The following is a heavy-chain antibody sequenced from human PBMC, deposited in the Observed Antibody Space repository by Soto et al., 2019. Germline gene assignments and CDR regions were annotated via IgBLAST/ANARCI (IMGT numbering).Heavy chain of an antibody. V-gene: IGHV3-48*02. CDR2: ISSGSKTI. J-gene: IGHJ4*02. CDR1: GFTSSGYS. D-gene: IGHD3-9*01. CDR3: VREDILGVRSFDY. Sequence: VGSLRLSCAASGFTSSGYSVNWVRQAPGKGLEWVSYISSGSKTIYYAESVKGRFTVSRDNARNSQYLQMNSLRDEDTAVYYCVREDILGVRSFDYWGQGTLVSVSS.